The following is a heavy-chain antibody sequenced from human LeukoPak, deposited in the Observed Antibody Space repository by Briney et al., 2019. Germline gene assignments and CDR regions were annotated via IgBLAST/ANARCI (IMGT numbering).Heavy chain of an antibody. V-gene: IGHV4-61*02. CDR2: IYASGST. CDR3: AREFSGSYSSMGY. D-gene: IGHD1-26*01. J-gene: IGHJ4*02. Sequence: SQTLSLTCTVSGGSISSGSYYWSWIRQPAGKGLKWIGRIYASGSTNYNPSLQSRVTISVDTSKNQFSLKLSSVTAADTAVYYCAREFSGSYSSMGYWGQGTLVTVSS. CDR1: GGSISSGSYY.